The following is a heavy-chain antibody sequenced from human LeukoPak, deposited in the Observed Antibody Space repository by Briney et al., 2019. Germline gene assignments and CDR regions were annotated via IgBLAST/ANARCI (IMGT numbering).Heavy chain of an antibody. V-gene: IGHV1-18*01. CDR2: ISAYNGNT. Sequence: ASVKVSCKASGGTFSSYAISWVRQAPGQGLEWMGWISAYNGNTNYAQKLQGRVTMTTDTSTSTAYMELRSLRSDDTAVYYCARYLITFGGVIGGTFDYWGQGTLVTVSS. D-gene: IGHD3-16*02. CDR1: GGTFSSYA. CDR3: ARYLITFGGVIGGTFDY. J-gene: IGHJ4*02.